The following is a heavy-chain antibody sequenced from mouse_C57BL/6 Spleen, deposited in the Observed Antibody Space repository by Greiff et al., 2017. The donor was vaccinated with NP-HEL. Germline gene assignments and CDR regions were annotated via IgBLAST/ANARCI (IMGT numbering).Heavy chain of an antibody. CDR3: ARSDYYGSSYAGY. D-gene: IGHD1-1*01. Sequence: VQLQQSGPELVKPGASVKISCKASGYTFTDYYMNWVKQSHGKSLEWIGDINPNNGGTSYNQKFKGKATLTVDKSSSTAYMELRSLTSEDSAVYYCARSDYYGSSYAGYWGQGTTLTVSS. J-gene: IGHJ2*01. CDR2: INPNNGGT. V-gene: IGHV1-26*01. CDR1: GYTFTDYY.